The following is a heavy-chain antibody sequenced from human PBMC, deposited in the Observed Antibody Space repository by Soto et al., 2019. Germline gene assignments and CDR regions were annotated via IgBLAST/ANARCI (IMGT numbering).Heavy chain of an antibody. CDR3: ARRDGGYSYGVDY. D-gene: IGHD5-18*01. CDR2: INPSGGST. J-gene: IGHJ4*02. V-gene: IGHV1-46*01. CDR1: GYTFTSYY. Sequence: ASVKVSCKTSGYTFTSYYIHWVRQAPGQGLEWMGIINPSGGSTSYAQKLQGRVTMTRDTSTSTVYMELSSLRSVDTAVYYCARRDGGYSYGVDYWGQGTLVTVSS.